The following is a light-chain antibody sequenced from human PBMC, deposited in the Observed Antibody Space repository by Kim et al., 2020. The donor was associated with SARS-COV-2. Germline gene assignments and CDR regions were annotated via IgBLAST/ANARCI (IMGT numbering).Light chain of an antibody. CDR2: DFN. Sequence: QSALTQPRSVSGSPGQSVTISCTGTSSDAGGYYYVSWYQRPPGKAPKVIFFDFNKRRPGVPDRFSGSKSGNAASLIISGLQADDEADYYCCSYAGTFSWVFGGGTKLTVL. J-gene: IGLJ3*02. CDR1: SSDAGGYYY. CDR3: CSYAGTFSWV. V-gene: IGLV2-11*01.